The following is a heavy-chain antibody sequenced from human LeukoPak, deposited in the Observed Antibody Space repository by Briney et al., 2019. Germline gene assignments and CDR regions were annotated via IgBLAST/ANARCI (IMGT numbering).Heavy chain of an antibody. V-gene: IGHV4-34*01. CDR2: INHSGST. J-gene: IGHJ6*04. D-gene: IGHD1-26*01. Sequence: PSETLSLTCAVYGGSFSGYYWSWIRQPPGKGPEWIGEINHSGSTNYNPSLKSRVTISVDTSKNQFSLKLSSVTAADTAVYYCARVKADWEVPHYGMDVWGKGTTVTVSS. CDR3: ARVKADWEVPHYGMDV. CDR1: GGSFSGYY.